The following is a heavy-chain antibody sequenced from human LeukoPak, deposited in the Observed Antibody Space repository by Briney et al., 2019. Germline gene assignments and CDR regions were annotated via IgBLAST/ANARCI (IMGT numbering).Heavy chain of an antibody. CDR2: INKDGSEK. CDR3: ATYSTGRYKGLEY. D-gene: IGHD6-19*01. J-gene: IGHJ4*02. V-gene: IGHV3-7*03. Sequence: PGGSLRLSCAASGFTFSSYWMSWVRKAPGKGPEWVANINKDGSEKYYVDSLKGRFTISRDNAENSLYLQMNSLRAEDTAVYYCATYSTGRYKGLEYWGQGTLVTVSS. CDR1: GFTFSSYW.